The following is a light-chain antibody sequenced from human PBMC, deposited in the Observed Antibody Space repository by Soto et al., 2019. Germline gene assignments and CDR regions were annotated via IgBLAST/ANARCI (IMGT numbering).Light chain of an antibody. CDR1: SSNIGAGYD. Sequence: QPVLTQPPSVSGAPGQRVTISCTGSSSNIGAGYDVHWYQQLPGTAPKLLIYGNSNRPSGVPDRFSGSKSGNSASLAITGLHAEDEADYYCQSYDSSLSGCVVFGGGNKLTVL. CDR2: GNS. CDR3: QSYDSSLSGCVV. J-gene: IGLJ2*01. V-gene: IGLV1-40*01.